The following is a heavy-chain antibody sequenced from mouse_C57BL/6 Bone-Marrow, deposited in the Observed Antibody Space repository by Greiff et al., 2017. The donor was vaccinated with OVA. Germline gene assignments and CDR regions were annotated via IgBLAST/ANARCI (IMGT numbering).Heavy chain of an antibody. Sequence: QVQLQQPGAELVKPGASVKLSCKASGYTFTSYWMHWVKQRPGQGLEWIGMIHPNSGSTNYNEKFKSKATLTVDKSSSTAYMQLSSLTSEDSAVDYCARVYGNYVFDYWGQGTTLTVSS. CDR3: ARVYGNYVFDY. D-gene: IGHD2-10*02. CDR1: GYTFTSYW. J-gene: IGHJ2*01. CDR2: IHPNSGST. V-gene: IGHV1-64*01.